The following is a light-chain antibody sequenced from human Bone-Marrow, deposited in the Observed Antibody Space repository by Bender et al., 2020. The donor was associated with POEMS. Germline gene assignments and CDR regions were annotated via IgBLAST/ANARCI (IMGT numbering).Light chain of an antibody. CDR1: SSDVGGYDY. CDR3: SSYTTTSTLWV. J-gene: IGLJ3*02. V-gene: IGLV2-11*01. CDR2: DVN. Sequence: QSALTQPRSVSGSPGHSVTISCTGTSSDVGGYDYVSWYQHHPGKAPKLMIYDVNKRPSGVPDRFSGSKSGNTASLTISGLQAEDEADYHCSSYTTTSTLWVFGGGTKLTVL.